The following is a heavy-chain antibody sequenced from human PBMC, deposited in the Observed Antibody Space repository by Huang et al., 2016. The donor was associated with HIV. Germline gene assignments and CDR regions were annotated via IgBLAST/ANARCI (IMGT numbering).Heavy chain of an antibody. V-gene: IGHV4-34*02. J-gene: IGHJ4*02. CDR3: ARRYNSRRDY. CDR1: GGSFRGYY. Sequence: QVQLEQWGAGLLKASETLSLTCAVYGGSFRGYYWNWLRHAPGKGLEWVGEINHSGNTNYNPSLKSRVKMSVDTSKSQFSLYLTSLSAADTGTYFCARRYNSRRDYWGRGTLVTVHS. D-gene: IGHD3-22*01. CDR2: INHSGNT.